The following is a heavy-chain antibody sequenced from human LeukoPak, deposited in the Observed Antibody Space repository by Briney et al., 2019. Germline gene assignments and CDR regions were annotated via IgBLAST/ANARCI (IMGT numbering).Heavy chain of an antibody. D-gene: IGHD3-22*01. Sequence: SCKASGGTFSSYAMSWVRQAPGKGLEWVSAISGSGGSTYYADSVKGRFTISRDDSKNTLYLQMNSLRAEDTAVYYCAKQRPYDSSGYYDFDYWGQGTLVTVSS. V-gene: IGHV3-23*01. J-gene: IGHJ4*02. CDR1: GGTFSSYA. CDR2: ISGSGGST. CDR3: AKQRPYDSSGYYDFDY.